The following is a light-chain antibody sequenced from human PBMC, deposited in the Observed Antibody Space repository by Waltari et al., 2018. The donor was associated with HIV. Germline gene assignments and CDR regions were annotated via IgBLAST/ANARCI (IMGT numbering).Light chain of an antibody. CDR2: DGT. V-gene: IGLV2-14*03. J-gene: IGLJ1*01. CDR3: SSYTITSTYV. Sequence: QSALTQPASVSGSPGPSITISCTGTGSDVGGYNYVSWYQQHPGKAPQLLIYDGTRRPSWVSNRFSGSKSGSTASLTISGLQAEDEADYYCSSYTITSTYVFGTGTKVTVL. CDR1: GSDVGGYNY.